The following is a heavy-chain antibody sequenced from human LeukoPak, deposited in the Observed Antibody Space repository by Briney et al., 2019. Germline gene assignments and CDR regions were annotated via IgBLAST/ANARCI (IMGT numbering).Heavy chain of an antibody. V-gene: IGHV1-2*02. CDR2: INPNSGGT. D-gene: IGHD5-18*01. CDR1: GYTFTGYY. Sequence: ASVKVSFKASGYTFTGYYMHWVRQAPGQGLEWMGWINPNSGGTNYAQKFQGRVTMTRDTSISTAHMELSRLRSDDTAVYYCARETGTAMVRGNWFDPWGQGTLVTVSS. J-gene: IGHJ5*02. CDR3: ARETGTAMVRGNWFDP.